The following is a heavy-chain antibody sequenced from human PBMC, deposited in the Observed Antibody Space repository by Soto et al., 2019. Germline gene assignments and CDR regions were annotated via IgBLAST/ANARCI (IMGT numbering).Heavy chain of an antibody. CDR2: IQSGGTT. CDR1: GLGVSRNN. CDR3: TRDDVHFNGDRYYGVPMDV. V-gene: IGHV3-66*01. Sequence: EVQLVESGGDLVQPGGSLRPSFAASGLGVSRNNLSGVRKVPGKGLEWVSLIQSGGTTYYAGPVKVRLTISRDYSENTVFLQINSLRVEDTAVYYCTRDDVHFNGDRYYGVPMDVWGKGTTVTGSA. J-gene: IGHJ6*04. D-gene: IGHD2-8*01.